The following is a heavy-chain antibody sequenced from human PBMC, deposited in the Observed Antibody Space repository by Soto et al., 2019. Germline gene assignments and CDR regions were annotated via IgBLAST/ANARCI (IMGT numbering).Heavy chain of an antibody. J-gene: IGHJ4*02. CDR1: GFTFSSYA. CDR3: AKWPNYYDSSGYVDY. CDR2: ISGSGGST. D-gene: IGHD3-22*01. Sequence: PGGSLRLSCAASGFTFSSYAMSWVRQAPGKGLEWVSAISGSGGSTYYADSVKGRFTISRDNSKNTLYLQMNSLRAEDMAVYYCAKWPNYYDSSGYVDYWGQGTLVTVSS. V-gene: IGHV3-23*01.